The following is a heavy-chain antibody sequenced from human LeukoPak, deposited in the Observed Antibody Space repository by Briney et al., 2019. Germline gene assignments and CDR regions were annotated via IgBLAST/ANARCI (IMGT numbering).Heavy chain of an antibody. D-gene: IGHD1-26*01. V-gene: IGHV4-4*07. J-gene: IGHJ4*02. Sequence: SETLSLPCDVSGGSVRSYWWGWVRQPAGKGLEWLGRIYSTGSTRFNPSLKSRLTLSIDTSTNQFSLKLASVTAADTAVYFCARQGYSVSYYFLDYWSQGTLVTVSS. CDR2: IYSTGST. CDR1: GGSVRSYW. CDR3: ARQGYSVSYYFLDY.